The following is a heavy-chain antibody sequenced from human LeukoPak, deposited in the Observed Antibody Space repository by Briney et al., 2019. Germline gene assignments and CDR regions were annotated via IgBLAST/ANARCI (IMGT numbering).Heavy chain of an antibody. Sequence: PGGSLRLSCAASGFTFSSYAMHWVRQAPGKGLEWVAVISYDGSNKYYADSVKGRFTISRDNSKNTLYLQMNSLRAEDTAVYYCARAEGPSTHREDAFDIWGQGTMVTVSS. D-gene: IGHD2-2*01. J-gene: IGHJ3*02. CDR1: GFTFSSYA. V-gene: IGHV3-30*04. CDR2: ISYDGSNK. CDR3: ARAEGPSTHREDAFDI.